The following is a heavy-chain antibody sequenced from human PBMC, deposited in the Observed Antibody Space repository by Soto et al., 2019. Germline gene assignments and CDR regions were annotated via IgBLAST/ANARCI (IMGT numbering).Heavy chain of an antibody. CDR2: INHSGST. V-gene: IGHV4-34*01. CDR1: GGSFSGYY. J-gene: IGHJ4*02. Sequence: SETLSLTCAVYGGSFSGYYWSWIRQPPGKGLEWIGEINHSGSTNYNPSLKSRVTISVDTSKNQFSLKLSSVTAADTAVYYCARPAYCSSTSCYHNFDYWGQGTLVTVSS. D-gene: IGHD2-2*01. CDR3: ARPAYCSSTSCYHNFDY.